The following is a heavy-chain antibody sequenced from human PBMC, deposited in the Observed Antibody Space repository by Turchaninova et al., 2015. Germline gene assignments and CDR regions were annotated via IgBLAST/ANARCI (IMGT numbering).Heavy chain of an antibody. D-gene: IGHD6-19*01. CDR1: GYTFTSFY. CDR2: IHPSGGTT. CDR3: ARDNSGFDH. V-gene: IGHV1-46*01. Sequence: LVXXGAGVKTPXAXGXISCQTSGYTFTSFYLQWVRQAPGQGLEWMGLIHPSGGTTSYAQKFQGRVTMTRDTSTSTGYMELSSLTSEDTAVYYCARDNSGFDHRGQGTLVTVSS. J-gene: IGHJ4*02.